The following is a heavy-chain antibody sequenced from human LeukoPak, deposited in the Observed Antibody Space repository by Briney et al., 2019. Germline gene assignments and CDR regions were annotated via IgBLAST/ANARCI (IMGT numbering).Heavy chain of an antibody. CDR3: AKGVYGSGSYREYFEQ. V-gene: IGHV3-23*01. CDR1: GLTFNNYA. D-gene: IGHD3-10*01. J-gene: IGHJ1*01. CDR2: SSASGDSP. Sequence: GGSLRLSCTASGLTFNNYAMSWVRQAPGKGLEWVSASSASGDSPYYADSVKGRFTISRDNPKNTLDLQMNSLRVEDTAVYYCAKGVYGSGSYREYFEQWGQGTLVTVSS.